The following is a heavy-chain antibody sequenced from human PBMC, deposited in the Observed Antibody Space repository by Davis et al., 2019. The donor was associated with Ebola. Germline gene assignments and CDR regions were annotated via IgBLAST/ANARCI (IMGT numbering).Heavy chain of an antibody. CDR1: GGSFSGYY. V-gene: IGHV4-34*01. Sequence: SETLSLTCAVYGGSFSGYYWSWIRQPPGKGLEWIGEINHSGSTNYNPSLKSRVTISVDTSKNQFSLKLSSVTAADTAVYYCARSKIFGVVTNYYYYYGMDVCGQGTTVTVSS. J-gene: IGHJ6*02. CDR3: ARSKIFGVVTNYYYYYGMDV. CDR2: INHSGST. D-gene: IGHD3-3*01.